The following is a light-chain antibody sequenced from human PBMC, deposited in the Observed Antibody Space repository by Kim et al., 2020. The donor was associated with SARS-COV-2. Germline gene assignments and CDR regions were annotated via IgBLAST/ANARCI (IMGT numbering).Light chain of an antibody. CDR2: KAS. CDR1: QSIGTW. J-gene: IGKJ2*01. Sequence: ASVGDRVTITGRASQSIGTWLVWYQQKPGKAPKLLIYKASNLQSGVPSRFSGSGAETVFTLTISSLQPDDFATYYCQQYKSNSPYTFGQGTKLEI. V-gene: IGKV1-5*03. CDR3: QQYKSNSPYT.